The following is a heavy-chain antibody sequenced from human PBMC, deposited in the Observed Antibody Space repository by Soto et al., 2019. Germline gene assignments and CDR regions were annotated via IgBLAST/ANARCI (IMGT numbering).Heavy chain of an antibody. CDR3: ARVYCSGTSCYTQRPLDC. CDR2: ISGSGGST. V-gene: IGHV3-23*01. D-gene: IGHD2-2*02. J-gene: IGHJ4*02. CDR1: GFTFSSYA. Sequence: GGSLRLSCAASGFTFSSYAMSWVRQAPGKGLEWVSAISGSGGSTYYADSVKGRFTISRDNSKNTLYLQMNSLRAEDTAVYYCARVYCSGTSCYTQRPLDCGGKGPLAPVSP.